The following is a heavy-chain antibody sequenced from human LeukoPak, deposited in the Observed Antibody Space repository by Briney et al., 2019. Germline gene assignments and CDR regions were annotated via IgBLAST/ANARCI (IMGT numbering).Heavy chain of an antibody. J-gene: IGHJ5*02. D-gene: IGHD3-10*01. V-gene: IGHV4-4*07. CDR2: IYTSGST. Sequence: SETLSLTCTVSGGSISSYYWSWIRQPAGKGLEWIGRIYTSGSTNYNPSLKSRVTMSVDTSKNQFSLKLSSVTAADTAVYYCAREYYYGSGRSYNWFDPWGQGTLVTVSS. CDR1: GGSISSYY. CDR3: AREYYYGSGRSYNWFDP.